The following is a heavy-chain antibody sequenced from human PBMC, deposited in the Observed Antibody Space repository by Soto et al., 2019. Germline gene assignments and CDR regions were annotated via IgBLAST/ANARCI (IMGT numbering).Heavy chain of an antibody. CDR1: GFPFSSYN. V-gene: IGHV3-21*01. CDR2: ISSTSTYI. CDR3: ARGETSRTPHFDY. D-gene: IGHD1-1*01. J-gene: IGHJ4*02. Sequence: EVQLVESGGGLVKPGGSLRLSCAASGFPFSSYNMNWVRQAPGKGLEWVSSISSTSTYIYYRDSVKGRFTISRDNAKNSLNLQLNSLRAEDTSVYYWARGETSRTPHFDYWGQGTLFTLSS.